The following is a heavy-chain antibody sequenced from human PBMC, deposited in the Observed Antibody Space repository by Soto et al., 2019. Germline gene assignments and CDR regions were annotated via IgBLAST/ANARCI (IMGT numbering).Heavy chain of an antibody. CDR2: IYYSGST. V-gene: IGHV4-59*01. Sequence: PSETLSLTCTVSGDSISSYYWSWIRQPPGKGLEWIGYIYYSGSTNYNPSLKSRVTISVDTSKNQFSLKLSSVTAADTAVYYCARDSGEPPVYFEYWGQGTLVTVSS. D-gene: IGHD3-10*01. CDR3: ARDSGEPPVYFEY. J-gene: IGHJ4*02. CDR1: GDSISSYY.